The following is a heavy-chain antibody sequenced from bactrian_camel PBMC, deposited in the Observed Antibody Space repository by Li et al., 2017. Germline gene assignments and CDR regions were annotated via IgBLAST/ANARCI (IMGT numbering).Heavy chain of an antibody. J-gene: IGHJ4*01. CDR2: IDRVRNT. D-gene: IGHD3*01. V-gene: IGHV3S53*01. CDR1: QYTDSILI. CDR3: AFRHGYYCYSESWTRGYDY. Sequence: HVQLVESGGGLVQPGGTLRLSCATSQYTDSILIMSWYRQAPGKEREFVSLIDRVRNTNYAESVKGRFTISKDNAKNTLDLQMNSLKPEDTAMYYCAFRHGYYCYSESWTRGYDYWGQGTQVTVS.